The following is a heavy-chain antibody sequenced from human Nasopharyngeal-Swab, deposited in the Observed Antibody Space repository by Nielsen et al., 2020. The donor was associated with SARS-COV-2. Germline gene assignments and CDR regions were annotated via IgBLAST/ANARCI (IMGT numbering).Heavy chain of an antibody. CDR1: GFTFSDYY. D-gene: IGHD6-19*01. J-gene: IGHJ6*02. CDR2: ISSSGSTI. V-gene: IGHV3-11*01. CDR3: ARDPTSVAGTGDYYYGMDV. Sequence: GESLKISCAASGFTFSDYYMSWIRQAPGKGLEWVSYISSSGSTIYYADSVKGRFTISRDNAKKSLYLQMNSLRAEDTAVYYCARDPTSVAGTGDYYYGMDVWGQGTTVTVSS.